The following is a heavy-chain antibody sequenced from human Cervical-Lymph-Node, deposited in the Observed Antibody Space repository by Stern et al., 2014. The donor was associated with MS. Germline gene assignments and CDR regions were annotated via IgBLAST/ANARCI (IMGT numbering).Heavy chain of an antibody. V-gene: IGHV1-18*01. CDR3: ARGQLGSENAFDI. J-gene: IGHJ3*02. D-gene: IGHD2-15*01. Sequence: QVQLVQSGAELEKPGASVKVSCKASGYTFTSYGMSWVRQAPGQGLEGMAWIADYNGNTNYAQKVQGRVTMTTDTSTSTAYMELRSLRSGDTAVYYCARGQLGSENAFDIWGQGTMVTVSS. CDR1: GYTFTSYG. CDR2: IADYNGNT.